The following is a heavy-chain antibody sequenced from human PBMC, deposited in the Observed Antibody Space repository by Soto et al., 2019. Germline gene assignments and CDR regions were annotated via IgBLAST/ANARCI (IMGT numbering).Heavy chain of an antibody. CDR3: ARDGGERGYGYGDGLDV. Sequence: QVQLVESGGGVVQPGRSLRLSCAASGFSFNSYSVHWVRQAPGKGLEWVALISYDGDYKYYADSVKGRFTVSRDNSKNTVYLQMNRLITEDTTIYYCARDGGERGYGYGDGLDVWGQGTTVTVSS. J-gene: IGHJ6*02. V-gene: IGHV3-30-3*01. CDR1: GFSFNSYS. CDR2: ISYDGDYK. D-gene: IGHD5-18*01.